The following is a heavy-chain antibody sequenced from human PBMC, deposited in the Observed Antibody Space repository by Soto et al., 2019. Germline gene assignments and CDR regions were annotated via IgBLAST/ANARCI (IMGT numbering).Heavy chain of an antibody. J-gene: IGHJ6*02. CDR3: ARAIFGVALYGMDV. D-gene: IGHD3-3*01. Sequence: WASVKVSCKASGYTFTGYYMHWVRQAPGQGLEWMGWINPNSGGTNYAQKFQGWVTMTRDTSISTAYMELSRLRSDDTAVYYCARAIFGVALYGMDVWGQGTTVTVSS. CDR2: INPNSGGT. V-gene: IGHV1-2*04. CDR1: GYTFTGYY.